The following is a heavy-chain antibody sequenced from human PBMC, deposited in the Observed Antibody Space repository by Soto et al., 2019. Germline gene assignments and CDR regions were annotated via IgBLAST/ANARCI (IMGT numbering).Heavy chain of an antibody. CDR2: IYYSGST. Sequence: SETLSLTYTVSGGSVSSGSYYWSWIRQPPGKGLEWIGYIYYSGSTNYNPSLKSRVTISVDTSKNQFSLKLRSVTAADTAVYYCARDVTYYDILTGYYRPGKNWFDPWGQGTLVTVSS. D-gene: IGHD3-9*01. J-gene: IGHJ5*02. CDR3: ARDVTYYDILTGYYRPGKNWFDP. CDR1: GGSVSSGSYY. V-gene: IGHV4-61*01.